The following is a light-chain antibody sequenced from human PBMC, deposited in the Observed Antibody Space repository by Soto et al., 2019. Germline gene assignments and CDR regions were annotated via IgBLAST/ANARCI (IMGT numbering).Light chain of an antibody. V-gene: IGLV2-14*01. CDR1: SSDVGAYNY. J-gene: IGLJ3*02. CDR2: EVS. CDR3: SSFTTSNIRV. Sequence: QSALPQPASVSGSPGQSITISCTGTSSDVGAYNYVSWYQQHPGKAPKFMLYEVSNRPSGLSDRFSGSKSGNTASLTISGLQAEDEADYYCSSFTTSNIRVVGGGTKLTVL.